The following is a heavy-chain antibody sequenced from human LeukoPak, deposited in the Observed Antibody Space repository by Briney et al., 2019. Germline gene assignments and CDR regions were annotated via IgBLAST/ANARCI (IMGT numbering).Heavy chain of an antibody. Sequence: SETLSLTCTGSGGSISSYYWSWIRQPPGNGLEWIGYIYYSGITNYNPSLKSRVTMSVDTSKNQFSLNLSSVTAADTAVYYCARDRDGDYLFDYWGQGPLVTVSS. CDR1: GGSISSYY. V-gene: IGHV4-59*01. D-gene: IGHD4-17*01. CDR3: ARDRDGDYLFDY. CDR2: IYYSGIT. J-gene: IGHJ4*02.